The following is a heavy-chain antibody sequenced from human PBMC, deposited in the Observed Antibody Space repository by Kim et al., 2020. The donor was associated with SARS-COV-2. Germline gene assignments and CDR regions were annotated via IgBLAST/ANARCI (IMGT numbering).Heavy chain of an antibody. V-gene: IGHV4-34*01. Sequence: SETLSLTCAVYGGSFSGYYWSWIRQPPGKGLEWIGEINHSGSTNYNPSLKSRVTISVDTSKNQFSLKLSSVTAADTAVYYCARILWFGELSYYYYYYGM. CDR3: ARILWFGELSYYYYYYGM. CDR2: INHSGST. J-gene: IGHJ6*01. D-gene: IGHD3-10*01. CDR1: GGSFSGYY.